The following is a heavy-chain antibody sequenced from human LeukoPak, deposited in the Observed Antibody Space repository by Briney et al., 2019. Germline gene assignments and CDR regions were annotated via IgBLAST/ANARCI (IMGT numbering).Heavy chain of an antibody. V-gene: IGHV3-30-3*01. J-gene: IGHJ6*02. CDR2: ISYDGSNK. CDR1: GFTFSSYA. CDR3: ATGEDYDSDYYYGMDV. D-gene: IGHD4-17*01. Sequence: GGSLRLSCAASGFTFSSYAMHWVRQAPGKGLEWVAVISYDGSNKYYADSVKGRFTISRDNSKNTLYLQMNSLRAEDTAVYYCATGEDYDSDYYYGMDVWGQGTTVTVSS.